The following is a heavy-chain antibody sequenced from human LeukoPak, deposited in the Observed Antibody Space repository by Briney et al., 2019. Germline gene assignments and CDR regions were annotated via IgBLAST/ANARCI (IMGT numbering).Heavy chain of an antibody. J-gene: IGHJ4*02. CDR3: ARQTRSHLGPDYFDY. V-gene: IGHV3-23*01. D-gene: IGHD1-26*01. CDR1: GFTFSSYA. Sequence: GGSLRLSCAASGFTFSSYAMSWVRQAPGKGLEWVSAISGSGGSTYYADSVKGRFTISRDNSKNTLYLQMNSLRAEDTAVYYCARQTRSHLGPDYFDYWGQGTLVTVSS. CDR2: ISGSGGST.